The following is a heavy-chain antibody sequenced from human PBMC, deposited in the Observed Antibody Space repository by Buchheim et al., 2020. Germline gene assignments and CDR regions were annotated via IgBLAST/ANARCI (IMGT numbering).Heavy chain of an antibody. CDR2: INPDGSDT. D-gene: IGHD2-15*01. CDR1: GFTFSSDW. V-gene: IGHV3-74*01. J-gene: IGHJ6*02. CDR3: TRSANFFRGMDV. Sequence: EERLVESGGGLGQPGGSLRLSCAASGFTFSSDWMHWVRQAPGKGLVWVSRINPDGSDTTYADCVKGRFTISRDTGRNTMSPQMNSLRGEDTAIYYCTRSANFFRGMDVWGQGTT.